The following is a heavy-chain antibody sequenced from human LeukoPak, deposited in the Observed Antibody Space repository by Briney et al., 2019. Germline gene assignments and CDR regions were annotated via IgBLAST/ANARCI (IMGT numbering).Heavy chain of an antibody. CDR1: GGSISSGGYY. Sequence: TSSETLSLTCTVSGGSISSGGYYWSWIRQHPGKGLEWIGYIYYSGSTYYNPSLKSRVTISVDTSKNQFSLKLSSVTAADTAVYYCARDPRYGTIFGVAHYGMDVWGQGTTVTVSS. J-gene: IGHJ6*02. D-gene: IGHD3-3*01. CDR3: ARDPRYGTIFGVAHYGMDV. CDR2: IYYSGST. V-gene: IGHV4-31*03.